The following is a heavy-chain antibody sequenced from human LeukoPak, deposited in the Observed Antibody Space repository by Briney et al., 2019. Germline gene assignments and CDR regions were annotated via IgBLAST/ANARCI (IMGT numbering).Heavy chain of an antibody. D-gene: IGHD3-10*01. J-gene: IGHJ5*02. CDR3: ARDDSTRYGSGSYYNL. CDR2: ISSSGSTI. Sequence: GRSLRLSCAASGFTFSDYYMSWIRQAPGKGLEWVAYISSSGSTIYYADSVKGRFTISRDNAKNSLYLQMNSLRAEDTAVYYCARDDSTRYGSGSYYNLWGQGTLVTVSS. V-gene: IGHV3-11*01. CDR1: GFTFSDYY.